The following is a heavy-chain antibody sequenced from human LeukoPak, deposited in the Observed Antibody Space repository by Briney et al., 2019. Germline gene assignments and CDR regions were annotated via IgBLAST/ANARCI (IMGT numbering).Heavy chain of an antibody. CDR1: AYTFSTYG. CDR2: MNPNSGNT. J-gene: IGHJ4*02. D-gene: IGHD4-17*01. Sequence: ASVKVSCKAFAYTFSTYGLGWVRQATGQGLEWMGWMNPNSGNTGYAQKFQGRVTMTRNTSISTAYMELSSLRSEDTAVYYCARGDYGDYPIITDYWGQGTLVTVSS. CDR3: ARGDYGDYPIITDY. V-gene: IGHV1-8*02.